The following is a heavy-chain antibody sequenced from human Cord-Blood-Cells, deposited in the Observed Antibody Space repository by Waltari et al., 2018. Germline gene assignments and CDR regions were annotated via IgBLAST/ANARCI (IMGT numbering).Heavy chain of an antibody. CDR1: GGSFSGYY. D-gene: IGHD1-26*01. J-gene: IGHJ4*02. V-gene: IGHV4-34*01. CDR3: ARPGGSDFDY. CDR2: INHSGST. Sequence: QVQLQQWGAGLLKPSETLSLTCAVYGGSFSGYYWSWIRQPPGKGLEWIGEINHSGSTNYNPSLKRRVTRSVDTSKNQCSLKLSSVTAADTAVYYCARPGGSDFDYWGQGTLVTVAS.